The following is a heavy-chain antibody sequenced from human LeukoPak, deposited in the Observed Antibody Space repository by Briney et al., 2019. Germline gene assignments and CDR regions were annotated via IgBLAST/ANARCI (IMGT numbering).Heavy chain of an antibody. J-gene: IGHJ3*02. CDR3: ARRSATVVTPEERDAFDI. CDR2: SYPGDYDT. Sequence: SGESLKISCKGSGYSFTSYWIGGVRQMAGKGLEWMGISYPGDYDTRYSPAFQGQVTISADNSISTAYLQWSSPTDSDTAMYYCARRSATVVTPEERDAFDIWGQGTMVTVSS. V-gene: IGHV5-51*01. CDR1: GYSFTSYW. D-gene: IGHD4-23*01.